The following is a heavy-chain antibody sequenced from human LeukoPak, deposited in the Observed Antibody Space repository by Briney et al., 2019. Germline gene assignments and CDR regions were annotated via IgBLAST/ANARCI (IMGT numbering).Heavy chain of an antibody. Sequence: GGSLRLSCAASGFTFSRYEMNWVRQAPGTGLEWVSYISSSGSTMYYADSVKGRFTISRDDAKNSLYLQVNSLRAEDTAVYYCARWGDPKYSNNAFDIWGQGTMVTVSS. CDR2: ISSSGSTM. V-gene: IGHV3-48*03. J-gene: IGHJ3*02. D-gene: IGHD5-18*01. CDR3: ARWGDPKYSNNAFDI. CDR1: GFTFSRYE.